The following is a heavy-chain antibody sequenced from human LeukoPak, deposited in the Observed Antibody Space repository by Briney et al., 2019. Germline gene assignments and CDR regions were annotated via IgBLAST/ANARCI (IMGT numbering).Heavy chain of an antibody. V-gene: IGHV4-59*01. J-gene: IGHJ4*02. CDR2: IYYSRST. CDR3: ARSANYYGSGSYPDY. Sequence: PSETLSLTCTVSGGSISSYYWSWIRQPPGKGLEWIGYIYYSRSTNYNPSLKSRVTISVDTSRNQFSLKLSSVTAADTAVYYCARSANYYGSGSYPDYWGQGTLVTVSS. CDR1: GGSISSYY. D-gene: IGHD3-10*01.